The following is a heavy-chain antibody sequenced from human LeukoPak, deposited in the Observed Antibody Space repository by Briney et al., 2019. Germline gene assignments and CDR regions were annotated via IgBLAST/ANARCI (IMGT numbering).Heavy chain of an antibody. CDR1: GSSFTSYW. CDR2: IYPGDSDT. D-gene: IGHD3-22*01. Sequence: GASLKISCKGSGSSFTSYWIGWVRQMPGKGLEWMGIIYPGDSDTRYSPSFQGQVTISADKSISTAYLQWSSLKASDTAMYYCARREYYYDSSGPLHGFDPWGQGTLVTVSS. CDR3: ARREYYYDSSGPLHGFDP. J-gene: IGHJ5*02. V-gene: IGHV5-51*01.